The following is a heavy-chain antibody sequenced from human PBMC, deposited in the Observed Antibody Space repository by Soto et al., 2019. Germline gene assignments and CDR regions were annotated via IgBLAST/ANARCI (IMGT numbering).Heavy chain of an antibody. V-gene: IGHV3-30*18. Sequence: GSLRLSCAASGFTFSSYGMHWVRQAPGKGLEWVAVISYDGSNKYYADSVKGRFTISRDNSKNTLYLQMNSLRAEDTAVYYCAKTRREVAGTGYFDYWGQGTLVTVSS. J-gene: IGHJ4*02. CDR1: GFTFSSYG. CDR2: ISYDGSNK. D-gene: IGHD6-19*01. CDR3: AKTRREVAGTGYFDY.